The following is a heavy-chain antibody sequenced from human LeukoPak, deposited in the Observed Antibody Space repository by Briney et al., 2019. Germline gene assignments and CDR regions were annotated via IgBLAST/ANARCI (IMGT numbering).Heavy chain of an antibody. J-gene: IGHJ4*02. Sequence: SETLSLTCTVSGYSISSGYYWGWIRQPPGKGLEWIGSIYHSGSTYYNPSLKSRVTISVDTSKNQFSLKLSSVTAADTAVYYCARLLWFGELPDYWGQGTLVTVSS. CDR3: ARLLWFGELPDY. CDR1: GYSISSGYY. V-gene: IGHV4-38-2*02. D-gene: IGHD3-10*01. CDR2: IYHSGST.